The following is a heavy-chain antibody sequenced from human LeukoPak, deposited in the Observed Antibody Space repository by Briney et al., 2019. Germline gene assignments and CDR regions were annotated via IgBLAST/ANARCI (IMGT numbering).Heavy chain of an antibody. J-gene: IGHJ4*02. CDR2: ISGSGGST. D-gene: IGHD3-22*01. CDR1: GFTFSSYA. Sequence: GGSLRLSCAASGFTFSSYAMSWVRQAPGKGLEWVSAISGSGGSTYSADSVKGRFTISRDDSKNTLYLQMNSLRAEDTAVYFCAKGHLTYYDSCALGGWGQGTLVTVSS. CDR3: AKGHLTYYDSCALGG. V-gene: IGHV3-23*01.